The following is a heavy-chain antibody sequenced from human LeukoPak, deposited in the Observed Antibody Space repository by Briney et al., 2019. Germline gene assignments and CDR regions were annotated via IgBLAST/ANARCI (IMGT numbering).Heavy chain of an antibody. CDR2: INAGNGNT. CDR3: ARGPALHSKWVGGRWFDP. CDR1: GYTFTSCA. J-gene: IGHJ5*02. V-gene: IGHV1-3*01. D-gene: IGHD6-19*01. Sequence: ASVKVSCKASGYTFTSCAMHWVRQAPGQRLEWMGWINAGNGNTKYSQNFQGRVTITRDTSMNTAYMELSGLTSEDTAIYYCARGPALHSKWVGGRWFDPWGQGTLLTVSS.